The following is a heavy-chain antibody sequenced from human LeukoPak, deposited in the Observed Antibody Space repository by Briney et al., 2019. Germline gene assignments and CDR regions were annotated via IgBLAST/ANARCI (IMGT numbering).Heavy chain of an antibody. J-gene: IGHJ4*02. CDR1: GGSVSSGSYY. D-gene: IGHD3-22*01. CDR2: IYYSGST. Sequence: SDTLSLTCTVSGGSVSSGSYYWSWIRQPPGKGLEGIGYIYYSGSTNYNPALKSRVTISEDTSKNQISLKLSSVTAADTAVYYCARVRGYYDSSGYDYWGQGTLVTVCS. V-gene: IGHV4-61*01. CDR3: ARVRGYYDSSGYDY.